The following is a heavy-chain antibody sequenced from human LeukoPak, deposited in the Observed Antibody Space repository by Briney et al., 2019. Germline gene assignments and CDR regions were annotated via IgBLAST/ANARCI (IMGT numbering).Heavy chain of an antibody. J-gene: IGHJ4*02. CDR3: ARVRDHPGIAVGGIDY. V-gene: IGHV3-20*04. CDR2: INWNGGST. CDR1: AFTFDDYG. D-gene: IGHD6-19*01. Sequence: PGGSLRLSCAASAFTFDDYGMSWVRQAPGKGLEWVSGINWNGGSTGYADSVKGRFTISRDNAKKSLYLQMNSLRAEDTAVYYCARVRDHPGIAVGGIDYWGQGTLVTVSS.